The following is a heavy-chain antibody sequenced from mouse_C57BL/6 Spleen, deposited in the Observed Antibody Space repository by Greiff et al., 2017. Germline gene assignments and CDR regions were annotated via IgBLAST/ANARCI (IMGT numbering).Heavy chain of an antibody. CDR2: IDPSDSYT. CDR3: ARFSSPYYGSSPYFDY. J-gene: IGHJ2*01. D-gene: IGHD1-1*01. V-gene: IGHV1-69*01. CDR1: GYTFTSYW. Sequence: VQLQQPGAELVMPGASVKLSCKASGYTFTSYWMHWVKQRPGQGLEWIGEIDPSDSYTNYNQKFKGKSTLTVDKSSSTAYMQLSSLTSEDSAVYYGARFSSPYYGSSPYFDYWGQGTTLTVSS.